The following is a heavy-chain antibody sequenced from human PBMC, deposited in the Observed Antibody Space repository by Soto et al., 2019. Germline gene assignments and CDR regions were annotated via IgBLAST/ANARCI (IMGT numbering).Heavy chain of an antibody. CDR2: IYYSGST. Sequence: TSETLSLTCTVSGGSISSYYWSWIRQPPGKGLEWIGYIYYSGSTNYNPSLKSRVTISVDTSKNQFSLKLSSVTAADTAVYYCARGRGPHYDYIWGSYRYTGTPSWFDPWGQGTLVTVSS. J-gene: IGHJ5*02. CDR1: GGSISSYY. CDR3: ARGRGPHYDYIWGSYRYTGTPSWFDP. D-gene: IGHD3-16*02. V-gene: IGHV4-59*01.